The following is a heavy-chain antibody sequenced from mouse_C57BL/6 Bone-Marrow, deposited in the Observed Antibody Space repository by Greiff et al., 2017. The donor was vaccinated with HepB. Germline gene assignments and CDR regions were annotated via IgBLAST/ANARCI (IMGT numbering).Heavy chain of an antibody. CDR1: GYTFTSYW. V-gene: IGHV1-55*01. CDR3: ARREIYYDNCFNDY. Sequence: VQLQQPGAELVKPGASVKMSCKASGYTFTSYWITWVKQRPGQGLEWIGDVYPGSGSTNYNEKFKSKATLTVDTSSSTAYMQLSSLTSEDSAVYYCARREIYYDNCFNDYWGQGTTLTVSS. J-gene: IGHJ2*01. CDR2: VYPGSGST. D-gene: IGHD2-1*01.